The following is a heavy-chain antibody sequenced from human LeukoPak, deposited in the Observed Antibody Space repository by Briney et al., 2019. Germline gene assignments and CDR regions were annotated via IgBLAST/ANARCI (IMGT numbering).Heavy chain of an antibody. J-gene: IGHJ4*02. V-gene: IGHV1-18*01. CDR3: ARRLIYDFWSGYYSEIFDY. D-gene: IGHD3-3*01. CDR1: GYTFTSYG. CDR2: ISAYNGNT. Sequence: ASVKVSCKASGYTFTSYGISWVRQPPGQGLEWMGWISAYNGNTNYAQKLQGRVTMTTDTSTSTAYMELRSLRSDDTAVYYCARRLIYDFWSGYYSEIFDYWGQGTLVTVSS.